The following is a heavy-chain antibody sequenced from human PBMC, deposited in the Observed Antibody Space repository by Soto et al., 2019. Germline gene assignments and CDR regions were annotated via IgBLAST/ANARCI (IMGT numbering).Heavy chain of an antibody. CDR2: ISSSGSTI. Sequence: PGGSLRLSCAASGFTFSDYYMSWIRQAPGKGLEWVSYISSSGSTIYYADSVKGRFTISRDNAKNSLYLQMNSLRAEDTAVYYCARDGGYCSGGSCYYYYGMDVWGQGTTVTVSS. D-gene: IGHD2-15*01. V-gene: IGHV3-11*01. CDR3: ARDGGYCSGGSCYYYYGMDV. CDR1: GFTFSDYY. J-gene: IGHJ6*02.